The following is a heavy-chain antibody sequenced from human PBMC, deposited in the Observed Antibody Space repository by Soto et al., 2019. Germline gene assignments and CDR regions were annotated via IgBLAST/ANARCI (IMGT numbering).Heavy chain of an antibody. CDR3: YLAVSFQDRASGYSSGYRAFDI. V-gene: IGHV3-73*01. CDR2: IRSKANSYAT. J-gene: IGHJ3*02. Sequence: GGSLRLSCAASGFTFSGSAMHWVRQASGKGLEWVGRIRSKANSYATAYAASVKGRFTISRDDSKNTAYLQMNSLKTEDTAVYYCYLAVSFQDRASGYSSGYRAFDIWGQGTMVTVSS. CDR1: GFTFSGSA. D-gene: IGHD6-19*01.